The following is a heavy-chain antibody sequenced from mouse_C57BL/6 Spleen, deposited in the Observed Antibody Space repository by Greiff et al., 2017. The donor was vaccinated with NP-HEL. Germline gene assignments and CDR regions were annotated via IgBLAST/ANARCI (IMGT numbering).Heavy chain of an antibody. CDR1: GYTFTDYE. CDR3: TRRGNYGYAMDY. V-gene: IGHV1-15*01. Sequence: VKVVESGAELVRPGASVTLSCKASGYTFTDYEMHWVKQTPVHGLEWIGAIDPETGGTAYNQKFKGKAILTADKSSSTAYMELRSLTSEDSAVYYCTRRGNYGYAMDYWGQGTSVTVSS. CDR2: IDPETGGT. J-gene: IGHJ4*01. D-gene: IGHD2-1*01.